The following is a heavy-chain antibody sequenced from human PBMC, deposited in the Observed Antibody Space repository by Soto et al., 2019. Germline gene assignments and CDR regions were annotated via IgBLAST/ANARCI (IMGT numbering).Heavy chain of an antibody. CDR1: GVSFSRYC. CDR3: AKREGNTYGLFH. V-gene: IGHV3-74*01. CDR2: IKTDGSST. Sequence: EVQLVESGGGLVQPGGSLRLSCAASGVSFSRYCIHWLRQAHGKGLVWVSRIKTDGSSTDYADSVKGRFTISRDNAKNTLYLQMNSLRAEDTAVYYCAKREGNTYGLFHWGQGTLVTVSS. J-gene: IGHJ4*02. D-gene: IGHD5-18*01.